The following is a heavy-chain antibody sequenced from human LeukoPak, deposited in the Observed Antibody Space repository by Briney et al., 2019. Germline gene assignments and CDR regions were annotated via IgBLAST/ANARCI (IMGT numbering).Heavy chain of an antibody. D-gene: IGHD1-20*01. Sequence: ASVKVSCKASGGTFSSYAISWVRQAPGQGLAWMGGIIPIFGTANYAQKFQGRVTITTDESTSTAYMELSSLRSEDTAVYYCARGKYNWNYYYYMDVWGKGTTVTVSS. CDR2: IIPIFGTA. CDR1: GGTFSSYA. J-gene: IGHJ6*03. CDR3: ARGKYNWNYYYYMDV. V-gene: IGHV1-69*05.